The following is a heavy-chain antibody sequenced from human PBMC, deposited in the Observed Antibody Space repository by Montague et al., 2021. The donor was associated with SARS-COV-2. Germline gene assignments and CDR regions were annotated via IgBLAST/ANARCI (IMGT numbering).Heavy chain of an antibody. Sequence: PALGKPTQTLTLTCTFSGFSLSTSGVRVSWIRQPPGKALEWLALIDWDDDKYYSTSLKTRLTISKDTSKNQVALTMTNMDPVDTATYYCARIWGATRGDAFDIWGQGTMVTVSS. V-gene: IGHV2-70*01. CDR2: IDWDDDK. CDR3: ARIWGATRGDAFDI. J-gene: IGHJ3*02. D-gene: IGHD1-26*01. CDR1: GFSLSTSGVR.